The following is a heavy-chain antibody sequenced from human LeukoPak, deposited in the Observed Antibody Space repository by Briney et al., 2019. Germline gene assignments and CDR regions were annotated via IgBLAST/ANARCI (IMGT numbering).Heavy chain of an antibody. J-gene: IGHJ5*02. D-gene: IGHD6-19*01. V-gene: IGHV4-59*01. CDR3: ARSMGWSYERDP. CDR2: IYYSGST. CDR1: GGSMSGYY. Sequence: SETLSLTCTVSGGSMSGYYWSWIRQPPGKGLEWIGYIYYSGSTNSNPSLKRRVTISIDTSKNQFSLNLRSVTAADTAVYYCARSMGWSYERDPWGRGTRVTVSS.